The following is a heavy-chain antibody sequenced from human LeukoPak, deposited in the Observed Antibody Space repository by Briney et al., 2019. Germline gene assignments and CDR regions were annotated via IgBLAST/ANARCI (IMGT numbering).Heavy chain of an antibody. CDR3: AKDYVHGDLLRIYYYYDGMDV. Sequence: GGSLRLSCAASGFTFSSYGIHWVRQAPGKGLEWVAVISYDGSNKYYADSVKGRFTISRDNSKNALYLQVNSLRAEDTAVYYCAKDYVHGDLLRIYYYYDGMDVWGQGTTVTVSS. J-gene: IGHJ6*02. V-gene: IGHV3-30*18. CDR1: GFTFSSYG. CDR2: ISYDGSNK. D-gene: IGHD4-17*01.